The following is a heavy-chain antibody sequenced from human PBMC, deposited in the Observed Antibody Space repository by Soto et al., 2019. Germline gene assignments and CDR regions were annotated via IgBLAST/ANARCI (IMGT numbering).Heavy chain of an antibody. CDR3: ARIGHYYYDMDD. Sequence: PTLVNPTETLTLTCTVSGFSLSNTRMGVSWIRQPPGKALEWLAHIFSNDEKSYSTSLKSRLTISKDTSKSQVVLTMTNMDPVDTGTYYCARIGHYYYDMDDWGQGTTVTVSS. CDR1: GFSLSNTRMG. V-gene: IGHV2-26*01. J-gene: IGHJ6*02. CDR2: IFSNDEK.